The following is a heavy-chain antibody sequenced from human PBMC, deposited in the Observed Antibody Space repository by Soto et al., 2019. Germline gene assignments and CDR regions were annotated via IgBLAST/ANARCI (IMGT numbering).Heavy chain of an antibody. D-gene: IGHD1-1*01. CDR3: TRGGLEPFDY. V-gene: IGHV3-53*01. Sequence: GGSLRLSCAVSGITVSSIYMTWVRQAPGRGLEWVSVIYSEGTTYYADSVRGRFTISRDDAKSELYLQMNNLRADDTAVYYCTRGGLEPFDYWGQGALVTV. J-gene: IGHJ4*02. CDR1: GITVSSIY. CDR2: IYSEGTT.